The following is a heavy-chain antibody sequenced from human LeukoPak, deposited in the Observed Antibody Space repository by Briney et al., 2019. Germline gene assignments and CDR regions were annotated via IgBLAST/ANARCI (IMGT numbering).Heavy chain of an antibody. CDR2: IIDDGTT. CDR3: ARLATYYYGSMTYYFFEH. J-gene: IGHJ4*02. Sequence: PSETLSLTCAVFGGSLSGYYWTWIRQPPGKGLEWIGEIIDDGTTKYNSSLKSRVTLSVDTSKNQFSLHLTSVTAADTAVYYCARLATYYYGSMTYYFFEHWGQGILATVSS. D-gene: IGHD3-10*01. CDR1: GGSLSGYY. V-gene: IGHV4-34*12.